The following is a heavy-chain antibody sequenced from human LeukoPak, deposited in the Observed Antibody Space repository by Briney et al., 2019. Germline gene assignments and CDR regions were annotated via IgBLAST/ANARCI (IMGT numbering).Heavy chain of an antibody. Sequence: SETLSLTCAVYGGSLSGYYWSWIRQPPGKGLEWIGEINHSGSTNYNPSLKSRVTTSVDTSKNQFSLKLSSVTAADTAVYYCARGLRRQWLSLTRASNNWFDPWGQGTLVTVSS. CDR3: ARGLRRQWLSLTRASNNWFDP. CDR1: GGSLSGYY. V-gene: IGHV4-34*01. D-gene: IGHD6-19*01. J-gene: IGHJ5*02. CDR2: INHSGST.